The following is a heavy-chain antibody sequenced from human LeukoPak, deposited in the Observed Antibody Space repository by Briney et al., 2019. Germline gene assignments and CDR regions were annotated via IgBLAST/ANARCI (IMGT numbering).Heavy chain of an antibody. CDR1: GGSISSYY. V-gene: IGHV4-59*01. CDR3: ARAEIRITIFGVVTWFDP. D-gene: IGHD3-3*01. CDR2: IYYSGST. Sequence: SETLSLTRTVSGGSISSYYWSWIRQPPGKGLEWIGYIYYSGSTNYNPSLKSRVTISVDTSKNQFSLKLSSVTAADTAVYYCARAEIRITIFGVVTWFDPWGQGTLVTVSS. J-gene: IGHJ5*02.